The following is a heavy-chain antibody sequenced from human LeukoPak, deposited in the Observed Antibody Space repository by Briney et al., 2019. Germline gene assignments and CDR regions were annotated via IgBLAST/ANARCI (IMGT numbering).Heavy chain of an antibody. CDR2: IVVGSGDT. V-gene: IGHV1-58*02. D-gene: IGHD1-1*01. Sequence: ASVKVSCKASGFTSTTSTMQWVRQARGQRLEWIGWIVVGSGDTNYAEKFQERVTITRDMSTSTVYMELSSLRSDDTAVYYCARNEGFFDYWGQGILVTVSS. CDR3: ARNEGFFDY. J-gene: IGHJ4*02. CDR1: GFTSTTST.